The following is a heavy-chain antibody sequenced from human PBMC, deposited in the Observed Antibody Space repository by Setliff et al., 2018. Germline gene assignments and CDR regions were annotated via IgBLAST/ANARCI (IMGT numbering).Heavy chain of an antibody. CDR3: ARTVRSGSYHYYYMDV. J-gene: IGHJ6*03. D-gene: IGHD1-26*01. Sequence: SGPTLVNPTQTLTLTCTFSGFSISTSGMCVSWIRQSPGKALEWLARIDWDDDKYYSTSLKTRLTISKDTSKNQVVLTMTNMDSVDAATYYCARTVRSGSYHYYYMDVWGKGTTVTVSS. V-gene: IGHV2-70*11. CDR2: IDWDDDK. CDR1: GFSISTSGMC.